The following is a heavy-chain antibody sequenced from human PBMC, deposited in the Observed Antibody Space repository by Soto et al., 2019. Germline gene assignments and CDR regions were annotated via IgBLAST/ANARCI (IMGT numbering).Heavy chain of an antibody. CDR2: IYWDDDK. J-gene: IGHJ6*02. CDR1: GFSLSTSGVG. Sequence: QITLKESGPTLVKPTQTLTLTCTFSGFSLSTSGVGVGWIRQPPGKALEWLALIYWDDDKRYSPSLKSRLTITKDTSKNQVVLTMTNMDPVDTATYYCAHSSGITRVRGSYGMDVWGQGTTVTVSS. D-gene: IGHD3-10*01. V-gene: IGHV2-5*02. CDR3: AHSSGITRVRGSYGMDV.